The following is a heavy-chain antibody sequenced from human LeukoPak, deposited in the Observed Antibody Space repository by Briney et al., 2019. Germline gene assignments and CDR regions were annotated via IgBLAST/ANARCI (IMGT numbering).Heavy chain of an antibody. CDR3: VREDNAFNI. V-gene: IGHV3-74*01. Sequence: GGSLRLSCVASGFTFSTDFMHWIRQAPGERLMWVSQISGDETYTNYADSVKGRFTISRDNAKSTLYLQMNSLRAEDTAIYYCVREDNAFNIWGQGTLVTVSS. CDR2: ISGDETYT. CDR1: GFTFSTDF. J-gene: IGHJ3*02.